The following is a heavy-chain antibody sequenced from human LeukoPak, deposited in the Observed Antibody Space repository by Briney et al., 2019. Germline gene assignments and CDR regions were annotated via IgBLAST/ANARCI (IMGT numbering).Heavy chain of an antibody. CDR1: GFTFSSEA. V-gene: IGHV3-30*03. D-gene: IGHD1-26*01. CDR3: ARRVGGNEGTFDY. J-gene: IGHJ4*02. Sequence: GRSLRLSCAAAGFTFSSEAMHWVRQAPGKGLEWVAVISYDGSEKYYAGSVKGRLTVSRDNSKNTLYLQMNSLRAEDTAVYYCARRVGGNEGTFDYWGQGTLVTVSS. CDR2: ISYDGSEK.